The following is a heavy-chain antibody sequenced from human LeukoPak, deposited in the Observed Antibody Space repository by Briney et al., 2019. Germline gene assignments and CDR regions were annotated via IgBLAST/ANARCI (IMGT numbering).Heavy chain of an antibody. CDR2: INWNGGST. J-gene: IGHJ4*02. Sequence: GGSLRLSCAASGFTFDDYGMSWVRHAPGKGLEWVSGINWNGGSTGYADSVKGRFTISRDNAKNSLYLQMNSLRAEDTALYYCARDSNGYSYGNWGQGTLVTVSS. CDR1: GFTFDDYG. D-gene: IGHD5-18*01. V-gene: IGHV3-20*04. CDR3: ARDSNGYSYGN.